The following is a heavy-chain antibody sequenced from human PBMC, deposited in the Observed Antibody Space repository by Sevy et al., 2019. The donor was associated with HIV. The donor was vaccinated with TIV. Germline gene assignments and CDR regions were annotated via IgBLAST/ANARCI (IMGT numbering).Heavy chain of an antibody. J-gene: IGHJ6*02. CDR1: GGTFSSYA. CDR3: AGGDIVVVPAAIDYYYYYGMDV. Sequence: ASVKVSCKASGGTFSSYAISWVRQAPGQGLEWMGGIIPIFGTANYAQKFQGRVTITADESTSTAYMELSSLRSEDTAVYYSAGGDIVVVPAAIDYYYYYGMDVWGQETTVTVSS. V-gene: IGHV1-69*13. D-gene: IGHD2-2*02. CDR2: IIPIFGTA.